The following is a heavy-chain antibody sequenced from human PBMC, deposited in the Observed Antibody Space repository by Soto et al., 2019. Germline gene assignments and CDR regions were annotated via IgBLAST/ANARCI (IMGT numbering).Heavy chain of an antibody. CDR3: ARGLLFGVVSDTNDAFDI. Sequence: GGSLRLSCAASGFTFSSYDMHWVRQATGKGLEWVSAIGTAGDTYYPGSVKGRFTISRENAKNSLYLQMNSLRAGDTAVYYCARGLLFGVVSDTNDAFDIWGQGTMVTVSS. CDR2: IGTAGDT. CDR1: GFTFSSYD. D-gene: IGHD3-3*01. V-gene: IGHV3-13*01. J-gene: IGHJ3*02.